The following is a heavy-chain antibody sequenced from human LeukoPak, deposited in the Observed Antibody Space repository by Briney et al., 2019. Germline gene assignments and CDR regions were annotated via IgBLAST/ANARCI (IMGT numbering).Heavy chain of an antibody. CDR2: IYYSGST. D-gene: IGHD3-16*01. CDR1: GGSISSSSYY. Sequence: PSETLSLTCTVSGGSISSSSYYWGWIRQPPGKGLEWIGSIYYSGSTYYNPSLKSRATISVDTSKTQFSLKLSSVTAADPAVYYWGGGAHYYYGRDVWGQGTTVPFSS. CDR3: GGGAHYYYGRDV. V-gene: IGHV4-39*01. J-gene: IGHJ6*02.